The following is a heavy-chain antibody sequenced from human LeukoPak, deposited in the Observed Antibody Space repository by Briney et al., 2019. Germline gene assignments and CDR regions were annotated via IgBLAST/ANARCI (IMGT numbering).Heavy chain of an antibody. CDR1: GDSISNSNYY. CDR3: ARRLGSAWYFDY. Sequence: SETLSLTCTVSGDSISNSNYYWGWFRQPPGKGLEWIGSIYYTGSTHYNPSLKSRVTISLDTSKNQFSLKLSSVTAADTAVFYCARRLGSAWYFDYWGQGTLVTVSS. J-gene: IGHJ4*02. CDR2: IYYTGST. V-gene: IGHV4-39*01. D-gene: IGHD6-25*01.